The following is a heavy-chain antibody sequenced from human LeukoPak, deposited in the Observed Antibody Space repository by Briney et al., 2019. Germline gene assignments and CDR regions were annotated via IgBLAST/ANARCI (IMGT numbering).Heavy chain of an antibody. V-gene: IGHV3-11*04. CDR1: GFTFSDYY. J-gene: IGHJ4*02. Sequence: GGSLRLSCAASGFTFSDYYMSWIRQAPGKGLEWVSYISSSGSTIYYADSVKGRFTISRDNSKNTLYLQMNSLESEDTAVYYCAKDRWGAVASFDYWGQGTLVTVSS. CDR3: AKDRWGAVASFDY. CDR2: ISSSGSTI. D-gene: IGHD6-19*01.